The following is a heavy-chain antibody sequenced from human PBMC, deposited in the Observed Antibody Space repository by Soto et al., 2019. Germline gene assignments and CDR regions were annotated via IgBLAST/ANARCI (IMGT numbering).Heavy chain of an antibody. Sequence: GESLKISCKGSGFTFGDYWIAWVRQMPGKGLEWMGIVHPGDSETKYGPSFEGQVTISADKSTSTAHLQWARLKASDTAMYYCARSGTRNEGSYKYFYYYGMDVWGQGTKVTVYS. CDR2: VHPGDSET. V-gene: IGHV5-51*01. J-gene: IGHJ6*02. D-gene: IGHD1-26*01. CDR3: ARSGTRNEGSYKYFYYYGMDV. CDR1: GFTFGDYW.